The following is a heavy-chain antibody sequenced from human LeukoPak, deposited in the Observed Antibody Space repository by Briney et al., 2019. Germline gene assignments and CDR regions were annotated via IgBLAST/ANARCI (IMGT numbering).Heavy chain of an antibody. Sequence: ASVKVSCKASGYTFTSYYMHWVRQAPGQGLEWMGIINPSGGSTSYAQKFQGRVTMTRDTSTSTVYMEPSSLRSEDTAVYYCARAPPGYCSGGSCYLLPESVDYWGQGTLVTVSS. CDR2: INPSGGST. J-gene: IGHJ4*02. D-gene: IGHD2-15*01. CDR1: GYTFTSYY. CDR3: ARAPPGYCSGGSCYLLPESVDY. V-gene: IGHV1-46*01.